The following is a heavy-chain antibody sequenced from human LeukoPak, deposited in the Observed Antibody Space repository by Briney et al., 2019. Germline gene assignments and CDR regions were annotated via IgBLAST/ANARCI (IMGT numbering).Heavy chain of an antibody. J-gene: IGHJ4*02. D-gene: IGHD5-24*01. CDR1: GGSISSYY. V-gene: IGHV4-59*01. CDR2: IYYSGST. CDR3: ARVSPYGYNSMVGFDY. Sequence: PSETLSLTCTVSGGSISSYYWSWIRQPPGKGLEWIEYIYYSGSTNYNPSLKSRVTISVDTSKNQFSLKLSSVTAADTAVYYCARVSPYGYNSMVGFDYWGQGTLVTVSS.